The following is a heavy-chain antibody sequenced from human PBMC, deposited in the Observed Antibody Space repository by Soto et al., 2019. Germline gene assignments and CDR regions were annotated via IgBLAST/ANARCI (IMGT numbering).Heavy chain of an antibody. CDR3: ARGLSDPFDY. D-gene: IGHD3-3*02. CDR2: ISGGSSTI. J-gene: IGHJ4*02. V-gene: IGHV3-48*02. Sequence: PGGSLRLSCAASGFTFSTCSMNWVRQAPGKGLEWVSYISGGSSTIYYADSVKGRFTIPRDNAKNSLYLQMNSLRDGDTAVYYCARGLSDPFDYWGQGTLVTVSS. CDR1: GFTFSTCS.